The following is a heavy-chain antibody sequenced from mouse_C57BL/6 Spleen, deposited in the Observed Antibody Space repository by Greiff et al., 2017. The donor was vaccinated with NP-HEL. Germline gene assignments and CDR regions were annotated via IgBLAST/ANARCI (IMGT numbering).Heavy chain of an antibody. CDR1: GYTFTSYW. CDR2: IYPGSGST. V-gene: IGHV1-55*01. J-gene: IGHJ1*03. D-gene: IGHD1-1*01. Sequence: QVQLQQPGAELVKPGASVKMSCKASGYTFTSYWITWVKQRPGQGLEWIGDIYPGSGSTNYNEKFKSKATLTVDTSSSTDYMQLSSLTSEDSAVYDCARRRDYGSSYGYFDVWGTGTTVTVSS. CDR3: ARRRDYGSSYGYFDV.